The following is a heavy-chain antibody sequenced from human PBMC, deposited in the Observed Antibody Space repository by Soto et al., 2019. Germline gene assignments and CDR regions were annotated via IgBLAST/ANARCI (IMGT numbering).Heavy chain of an antibody. J-gene: IGHJ6*02. CDR2: SIPIFGTA. Sequence: QVQLVQSGAEEKKPGSSVKVSCKASGGTFNNYPITWVRQAPGEGLEWMGGSIPIFGTANYAQKFQGRVTISGDGSTSTAYMELSSLRSEDTAVYYCARGRGYSGDDHYYYFDMDVWGQGTTVTVSS. D-gene: IGHD5-12*01. CDR3: ARGRGYSGDDHYYYFDMDV. V-gene: IGHV1-69*01. CDR1: GGTFNNYP.